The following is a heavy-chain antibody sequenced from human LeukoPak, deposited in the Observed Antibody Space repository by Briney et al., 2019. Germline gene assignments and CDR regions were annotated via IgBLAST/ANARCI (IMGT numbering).Heavy chain of an antibody. Sequence: ASVKVSCKASGYTFTGYYMHWVRQAPGQRLEWMGWINPNSGGTNYAQKFQGRVTMTRDTSISTAYMELSRLRSDDTAVYYCARDIGPAAGTPNWFDPWGQGTLVTVSS. V-gene: IGHV1-2*02. CDR2: INPNSGGT. J-gene: IGHJ5*02. CDR1: GYTFTGYY. D-gene: IGHD6-13*01. CDR3: ARDIGPAAGTPNWFDP.